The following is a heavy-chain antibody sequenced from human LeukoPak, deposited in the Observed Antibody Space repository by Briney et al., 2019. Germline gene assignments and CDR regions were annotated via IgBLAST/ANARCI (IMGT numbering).Heavy chain of an antibody. J-gene: IGHJ4*02. CDR1: GYTFTSYG. V-gene: IGHV1-18*04. CDR3: ARGYSSGSLLY. CDR2: ISVYNGNT. D-gene: IGHD6-19*01. Sequence: ASVKVSCKASGYTFTSYGISWVRQAPGQELEWMGWISVYNGNTNYAQKLQGRVTMTTDTSTSTAYMELRSLKSDDTAVYYCARGYSSGSLLYWGQGTLVTVSS.